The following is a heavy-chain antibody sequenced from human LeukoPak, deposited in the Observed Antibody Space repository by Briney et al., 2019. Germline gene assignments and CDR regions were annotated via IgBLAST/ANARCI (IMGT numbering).Heavy chain of an antibody. D-gene: IGHD2-2*01. CDR2: MNPNSGNT. CDR3: ARGRRPIVVVPDDIHKPLNYFDP. CDR1: GYTFTSYD. Sequence: GASVKVSCKASGYTFTSYDTNWVRQATGQGLEWMGWMNPNSGNTGYAQKFQGRVTMTRNTSISTAYMELSSLRSEDTAVYYCARGRRPIVVVPDDIHKPLNYFDPWGQGTLVTVSS. V-gene: IGHV1-8*01. J-gene: IGHJ5*02.